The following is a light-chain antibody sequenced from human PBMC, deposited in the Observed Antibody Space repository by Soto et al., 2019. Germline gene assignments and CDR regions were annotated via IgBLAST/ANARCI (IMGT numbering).Light chain of an antibody. V-gene: IGKV1-33*01. CDR2: DAS. CDR1: HYISNF. J-gene: IGKJ5*01. CDR3: RQYDDLPPT. Sequence: DIHITHSPSSLSSSVLYIFTITCQSSHYISNFLNWYQQKPGKAHNLLIYDASNLETGVPSRFSGSGSGTDFTFTISSLQPEDIATYYCRQYDDLPPTFGQGTRLEIK.